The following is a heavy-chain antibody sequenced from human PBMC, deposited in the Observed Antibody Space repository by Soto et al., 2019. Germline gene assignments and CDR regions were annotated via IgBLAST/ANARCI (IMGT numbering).Heavy chain of an antibody. J-gene: IGHJ3*01. D-gene: IGHD3-16*02. CDR1: GDSVSSTTYY. CDR2: IYYTGST. CDR3: ARLYGLDAFDF. Sequence: SETLSLTCTVSGDSVSSTTYYWSWIRQPPGKGLEWIGFIYYTGSTHYNPSLKSRVTISIDTSKNQFSLKLSSVTAADTAVYYCARLYGLDAFDFWGQGTMVTVSS. V-gene: IGHV4-61*01.